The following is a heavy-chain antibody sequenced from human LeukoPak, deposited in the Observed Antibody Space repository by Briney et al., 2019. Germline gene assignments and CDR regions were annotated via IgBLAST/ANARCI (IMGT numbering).Heavy chain of an antibody. Sequence: GASAKVSCRASGYTFTSYGISWVRQAPGQGLEWMGWISAYNGNTNYAQKLQGRVTMTTDTSTSTAYMELRSLRSDDTAVYYCARDEGVLRYFDWLFGFDYWGRGTLVTVSS. CDR3: ARDEGVLRYFDWLFGFDY. J-gene: IGHJ4*02. CDR2: ISAYNGNT. CDR1: GYTFTSYG. V-gene: IGHV1-18*04. D-gene: IGHD3-9*01.